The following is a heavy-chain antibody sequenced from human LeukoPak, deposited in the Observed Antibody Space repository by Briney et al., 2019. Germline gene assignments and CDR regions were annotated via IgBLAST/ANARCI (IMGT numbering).Heavy chain of an antibody. CDR2: IYTSGST. Sequence: SETLSLTCTVSGGSISSYYWSWIRQPAGKGLEWIGRIYTSGSTNYNPSLKSRVTMSVDTSKNQFSLKLSSVTAADTAVYYCARESFPRGTVDPIYYYYYMDVWGKGTTVTISS. J-gene: IGHJ6*03. CDR3: ARESFPRGTVDPIYYYYYMDV. D-gene: IGHD4-23*01. V-gene: IGHV4-4*07. CDR1: GGSISSYY.